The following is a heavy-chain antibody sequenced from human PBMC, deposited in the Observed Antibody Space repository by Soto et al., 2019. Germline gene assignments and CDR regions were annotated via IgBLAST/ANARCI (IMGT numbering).Heavy chain of an antibody. V-gene: IGHV5-10-1*01. J-gene: IGHJ4*02. Sequence: LKISCKGSGYSFAGYLITWVRQKPVKGLEWMGRIDPSDSQTYYSPSLRGHVTISVTKSITTVFLQWSSLRASDTAMYYCARQIYDSDTGPNFQYYFDSWGQGTPVTVSS. CDR1: GYSFAGYL. CDR2: IDPSDSQT. D-gene: IGHD3-22*01. CDR3: ARQIYDSDTGPNFQYYFDS.